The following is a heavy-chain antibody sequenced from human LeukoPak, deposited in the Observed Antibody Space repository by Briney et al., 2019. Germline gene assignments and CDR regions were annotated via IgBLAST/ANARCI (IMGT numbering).Heavy chain of an antibody. Sequence: PSETLSLTCTVSGYSISSGYYWGWIRQPPGKGLEWIGSIYHSGSTYYNPSLKSRVTISVDTSKNQFSLKLSSVTAADTAVYYCARDYSSSWYKYPFDYWGQGTLVTVSS. D-gene: IGHD6-13*01. CDR1: GYSISSGYY. CDR3: ARDYSSSWYKYPFDY. CDR2: IYHSGST. V-gene: IGHV4-38-2*02. J-gene: IGHJ4*02.